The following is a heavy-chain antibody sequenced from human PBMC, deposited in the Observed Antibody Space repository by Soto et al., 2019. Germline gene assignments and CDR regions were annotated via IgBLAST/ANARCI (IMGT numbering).Heavy chain of an antibody. CDR2: IYHSGST. J-gene: IGHJ4*02. D-gene: IGHD6-13*01. CDR3: ARAYRSSWYFFDY. Sequence: PSETLSLTCAVSGGSISSSNWWSWVRQPPGKGLEWIGEIYHSGSTNYNPSLKSRVTISVDKSENQFSLKLSSVTAADTAVYYCARAYRSSWYFFDYWAQGNLVTVSS. CDR1: GGSISSSNW. V-gene: IGHV4-4*02.